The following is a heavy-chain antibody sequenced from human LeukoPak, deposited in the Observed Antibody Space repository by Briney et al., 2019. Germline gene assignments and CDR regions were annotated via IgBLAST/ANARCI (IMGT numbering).Heavy chain of an antibody. D-gene: IGHD6-19*01. J-gene: IGHJ6*02. V-gene: IGHV4-39*01. CDR3: VRHVSSGWDYYNGLDV. Sequence: SETLSLTCTVSGGSFTDYYWGWIRQPPGKGLEWIGSIYYPESTHYNPSLESRVTISVDTSKYQVSLTLSSVTATDTAVYYCVRHVSSGWDYYNGLDVWGQGTTVTVSS. CDR1: GGSFTDYY. CDR2: IYYPEST.